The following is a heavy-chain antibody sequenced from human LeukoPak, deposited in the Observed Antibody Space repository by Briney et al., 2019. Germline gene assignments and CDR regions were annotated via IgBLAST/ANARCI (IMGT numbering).Heavy chain of an antibody. J-gene: IGHJ3*02. CDR2: IYYSGST. CDR1: GGSISSGGYY. D-gene: IGHD2-21*02. CDR3: ARDRAYCGGDCSDAFDI. V-gene: IGHV4-31*03. Sequence: SETLSLTCTVSGGSISSGGYYWSWIRQHPGKGLEWIGYIYYSGSTYYNPSLKSRVTISVDTSKNQFSLKLSSVTAADTAVYYCARDRAYCGGDCSDAFDIWGQGTMVTVSS.